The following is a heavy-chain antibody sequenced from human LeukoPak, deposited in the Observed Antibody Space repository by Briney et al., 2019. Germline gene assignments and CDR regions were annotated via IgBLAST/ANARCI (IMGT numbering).Heavy chain of an antibody. CDR2: ISGSGGST. D-gene: IGHD5-24*01. CDR3: AAPPSRDGYVSVQWFDP. J-gene: IGHJ5*02. CDR1: GFTFSSYA. Sequence: PGGSLRLSCAASGFTFSSYAMSWVRQAPGKGLEWVSAISGSGGSTYYADSVKGRFTISRDNSKNTLYLQMNSLRAEDTAVYYCAAPPSRDGYVSVQWFDPWGQGTLVTVSS. V-gene: IGHV3-23*01.